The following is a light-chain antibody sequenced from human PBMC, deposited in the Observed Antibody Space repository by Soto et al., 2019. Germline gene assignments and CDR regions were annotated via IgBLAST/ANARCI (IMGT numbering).Light chain of an antibody. Sequence: EIVMTQSPATLSLSPWEIATLSCRASQSVSSNLAWYQQKPGQAPRLLIYGASTRATGIPARFSGSGSGTEFTLTISSLQSEDFAVYYCQQYNNWPQRTFGQGTKV. J-gene: IGKJ1*01. V-gene: IGKV3-15*01. CDR2: GAS. CDR3: QQYNNWPQRT. CDR1: QSVSSN.